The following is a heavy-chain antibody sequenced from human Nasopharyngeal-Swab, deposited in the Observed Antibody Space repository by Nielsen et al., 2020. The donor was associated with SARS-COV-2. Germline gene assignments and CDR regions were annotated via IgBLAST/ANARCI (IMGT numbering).Heavy chain of an antibody. CDR2: ISYDGSNK. J-gene: IGHJ6*03. D-gene: IGHD5-18*01. V-gene: IGHV3-30-3*01. Sequence: WIRQSPGKGLEWVAVISYDGSNKYYADSVKGRFTISRDNSKNTLYLQMNSLRAEDTAVYYCARDYTAMLYYYYYMDVWGKGTTVTVSS. CDR3: ARDYTAMLYYYYYMDV.